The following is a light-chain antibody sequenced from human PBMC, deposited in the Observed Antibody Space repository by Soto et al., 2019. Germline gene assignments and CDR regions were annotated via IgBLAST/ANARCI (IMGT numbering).Light chain of an antibody. CDR1: SSNIGAGYD. CDR2: GDT. V-gene: IGLV1-40*01. J-gene: IGLJ2*01. Sequence: QAVVTQPPSVSGAPGQRATISCTGSSSNIGAGYDVHWYQQLPGTAPKLLIYGDTNRPSGVPDRFSGSRSGTSASLAITGLQAEDETDYYCQSYDSSLSDVVFGGGTKVTVL. CDR3: QSYDSSLSDVV.